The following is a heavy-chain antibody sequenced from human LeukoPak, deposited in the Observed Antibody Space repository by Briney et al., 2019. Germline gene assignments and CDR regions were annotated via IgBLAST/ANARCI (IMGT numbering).Heavy chain of an antibody. J-gene: IGHJ4*02. CDR1: GGSINNYY. CDR3: ARGGDYGDLRYFDY. V-gene: IGHV4-59*01. D-gene: IGHD4-17*01. CDR2: IYYSGST. Sequence: SETLSLTCTVSGGSINNYYWSWIRQPPGKGLEWIGYIYYSGSTNYNPSLKSRVTFSLDTSKNQFSLKLKSVTAADTAVYYCARGGDYGDLRYFDYWGEGTLVTVSS.